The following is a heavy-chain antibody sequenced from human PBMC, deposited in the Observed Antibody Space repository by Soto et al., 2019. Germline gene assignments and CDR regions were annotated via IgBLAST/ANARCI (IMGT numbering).Heavy chain of an antibody. CDR3: ARDRSVLLWFGEPFSGMDV. J-gene: IGHJ6*02. CDR1: GFTFSSYA. D-gene: IGHD3-10*01. CDR2: ISYDGSKK. Sequence: GGSLRLSCAASGFTFSSYAMHWVRQAPGKGLEWVAVISYDGSKKYYADSVKGRFTISRDDSKNTLYLQMNSLRAEDTDVYYCARDRSVLLWFGEPFSGMDVWGPVTTLTVS. V-gene: IGHV3-30-3*01.